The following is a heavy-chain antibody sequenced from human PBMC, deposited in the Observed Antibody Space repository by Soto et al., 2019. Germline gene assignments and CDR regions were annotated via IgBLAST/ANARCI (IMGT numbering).Heavy chain of an antibody. J-gene: IGHJ6*03. V-gene: IGHV4-31*03. CDR1: GGSISSGGYY. Sequence: PSETLSLTCTVSGGSISSGGYYWSWIRQHPGKGLEWIGYIYYSGSTYYNPSLKSRVTISVDTSKNQFSLKLSSVTAADTAVYYFSRLPHFLVLGVFYYSYSMGVWGTGTTVTLSS. D-gene: IGHD3-10*01. CDR3: SRLPHFLVLGVFYYSYSMGV. CDR2: IYYSGST.